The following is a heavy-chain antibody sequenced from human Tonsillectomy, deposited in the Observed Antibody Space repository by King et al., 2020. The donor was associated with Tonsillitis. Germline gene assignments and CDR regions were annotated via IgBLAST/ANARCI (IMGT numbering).Heavy chain of an antibody. J-gene: IGHJ6*02. CDR1: GFTFSVYW. CDR3: ARVTGTDEGMDV. Sequence: VQLVESGGGLVQPGGSLRLSCAASGFTFSVYWMTWVRQAPGKGLEGVANINPDGRAKNYVDSVQGRFTISRDNAKKSLYLQLSSLRAEDTALYYCARVTGTDEGMDVWGQGTTVTVSS. V-gene: IGHV3-7*01. CDR2: INPDGRAK.